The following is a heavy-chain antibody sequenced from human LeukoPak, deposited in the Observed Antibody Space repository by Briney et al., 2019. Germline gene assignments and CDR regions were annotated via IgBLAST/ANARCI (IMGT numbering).Heavy chain of an antibody. J-gene: IGHJ4*02. CDR1: GFTFSSYS. CDR2: ISSSSSYI. Sequence: GGSLRLSCAASGFTFSSYSMNWVRQAPGKGLEWVSSISSSSSYIYYADSVKGRFTISRDNAKDSLYLQMNSLRAEDTAVYYCARAEGYYDSSGYCYSFDYWGQGTLVTVSS. D-gene: IGHD3-22*01. V-gene: IGHV3-21*01. CDR3: ARAEGYYDSSGYCYSFDY.